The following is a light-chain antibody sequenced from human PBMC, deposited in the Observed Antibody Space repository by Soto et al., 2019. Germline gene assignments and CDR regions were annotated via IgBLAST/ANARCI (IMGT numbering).Light chain of an antibody. V-gene: IGKV3-15*01. CDR1: QSVSSN. CDR3: QQYNNWPLT. Sequence: EIVMTQSPATLSVSPEERATLSCRASQSVSSNLAWYQQKPGQAPRLLIYGASTRATGIPARFSGSGSGTEFTLTISSLQSEDFAVYYCQQYNNWPLTFGQGTKV. J-gene: IGKJ1*01. CDR2: GAS.